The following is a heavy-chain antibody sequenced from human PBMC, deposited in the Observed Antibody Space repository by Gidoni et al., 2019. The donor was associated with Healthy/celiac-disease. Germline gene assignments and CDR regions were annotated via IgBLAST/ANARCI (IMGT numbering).Heavy chain of an antibody. V-gene: IGHV1-69*06. J-gene: IGHJ6*02. CDR2: IIPIFGTA. CDR1: GGTFSSYA. D-gene: IGHD4-17*01. Sequence: EVKKPGSSVKVSCKASGGTFSSYAISWVRQAPGQGLEWMGGIIPIFGTANYAQKFQGRVTITADKSTSTAYMELSSLRSEDTAVYYCARDPPTVVTQDYYYGMDVWGQGTTVTVSS. CDR3: ARDPPTVVTQDYYYGMDV.